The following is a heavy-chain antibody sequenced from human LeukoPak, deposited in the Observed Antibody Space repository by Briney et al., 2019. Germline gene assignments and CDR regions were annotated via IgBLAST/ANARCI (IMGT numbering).Heavy chain of an antibody. CDR2: IDWDDDK. Sequence: SGPALVKPTQTPTLTCTFSGFSLSTSGMCVSWIRQPPGKALEWLARIDWDDDKYYSTSLKTRLTISKDTSKNQVVLTMTNMDPVDTATYYCARYYYDILTGYYFDYWGQGTLVTVSS. J-gene: IGHJ4*02. V-gene: IGHV2-70*11. CDR3: ARYYYDILTGYYFDY. D-gene: IGHD3-9*01. CDR1: GFSLSTSGMC.